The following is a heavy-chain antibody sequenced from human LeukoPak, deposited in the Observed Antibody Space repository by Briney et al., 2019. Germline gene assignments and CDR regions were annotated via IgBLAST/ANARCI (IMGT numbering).Heavy chain of an antibody. Sequence: KSSETLSLTCAVSGGSISSSSHYWGWIRQPPGKGLEWIGSIYYSGSTNYNPSLKSRVTISVDTSKNQFSLKLSSVTAADTAVYYCARDGFMVRGDNWFDPWGQGTLVTVSS. CDR1: GGSISSSSHY. V-gene: IGHV4-39*07. CDR2: IYYSGST. CDR3: ARDGFMVRGDNWFDP. D-gene: IGHD3-10*01. J-gene: IGHJ5*02.